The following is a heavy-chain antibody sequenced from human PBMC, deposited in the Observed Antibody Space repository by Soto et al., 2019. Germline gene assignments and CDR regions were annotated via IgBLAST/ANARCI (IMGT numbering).Heavy chain of an antibody. Sequence: QVQLQQWCAGLVKPSETLSLSCAVYGQSFSGHSWAWIRQPPGKGLEWMAASNEGGSTYYNPSLSSRVTISTATSKNQFSLKLSSVSAEDTAAYFCARGSGIVALPGELEDVKYDYWGQGALVNVSS. CDR2: SNEGGST. D-gene: IGHD1-1*01. CDR1: GQSFSGHS. J-gene: IGHJ4*02. V-gene: IGHV4-34*01. CDR3: ARGSGIVALPGELEDVKYDY.